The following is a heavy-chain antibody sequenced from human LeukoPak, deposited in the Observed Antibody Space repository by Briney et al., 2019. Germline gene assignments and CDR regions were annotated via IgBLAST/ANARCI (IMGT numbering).Heavy chain of an antibody. D-gene: IGHD3-16*01. CDR3: ATTSDFVKLGY. J-gene: IGHJ4*02. CDR2: ISAYNGNT. Sequence: ASVKLSCTASGYTFTSYGISWVRQAPGQGLEWMGWISAYNGNTNYAQKLQGRVTMTTDTSTSTAYVELRSLTSEDTAVYYCATTSDFVKLGYWGQGTLVTVSS. V-gene: IGHV1-18*01. CDR1: GYTFTSYG.